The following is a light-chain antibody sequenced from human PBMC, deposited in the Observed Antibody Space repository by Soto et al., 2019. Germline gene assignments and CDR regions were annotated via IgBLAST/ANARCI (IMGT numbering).Light chain of an antibody. J-gene: IGKJ2*01. CDR2: DAS. CDR1: QSVGSN. CDR3: QQLTRNT. V-gene: IGKV3-11*01. Sequence: DIVLTQSPATLSLSPGERATLSCRASQSVGSNVAWYQQKAGQAPRLLIYDASNRATGVPARFSGSGSGTDFTLTISRLEPEDFAVYFCQQLTRNTFGQGSKLEI.